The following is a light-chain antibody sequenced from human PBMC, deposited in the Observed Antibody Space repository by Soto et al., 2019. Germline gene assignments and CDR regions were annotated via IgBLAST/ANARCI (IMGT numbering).Light chain of an antibody. Sequence: QSALTQPPSASGTPGQRVTISCSGSSSNIGSNYVYWYQQLPGTAPKLLIYRNNQRPSGVPDRFSGSKSGTSASLAISGLRSEDEADYYCAAWDESLSGPVFGTGTKVTVL. V-gene: IGLV1-47*01. CDR3: AAWDESLSGPV. CDR2: RNN. CDR1: SSNIGSNY. J-gene: IGLJ1*01.